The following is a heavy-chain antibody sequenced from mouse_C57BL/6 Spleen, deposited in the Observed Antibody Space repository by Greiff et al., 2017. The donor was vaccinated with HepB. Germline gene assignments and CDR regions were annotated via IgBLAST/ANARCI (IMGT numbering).Heavy chain of an antibody. J-gene: IGHJ1*03. CDR1: GFTFSSYA. V-gene: IGHV5-9-1*02. CDR3: TRAYYGSSTGYFDV. D-gene: IGHD1-1*01. CDR2: ISSGGDYI. Sequence: VKVVESGEGLVKPGGSLKLSCAASGFTFSSYAMSWVRQTPEKRLEWVAYISSGGDYIYYADTVKGRFTISRDNARNTLYLQMSSLKSEDTAMYYCTRAYYGSSTGYFDVWGTGTTVTVSS.